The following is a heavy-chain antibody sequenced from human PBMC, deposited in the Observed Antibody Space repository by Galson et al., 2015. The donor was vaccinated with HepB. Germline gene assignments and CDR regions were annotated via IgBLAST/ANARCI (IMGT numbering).Heavy chain of an antibody. Sequence: PALVKPTQTLTLTCTFSGFSLSTSGMRVSWIRQPPGKALEWLARIDWDDDKFYSTSLKTRLTISKDTSKNQVVLTMTNMDPVDTATYYCARDPLYYDSSGYEKTNAFDIWGQGTMVTVSS. D-gene: IGHD3-22*01. CDR1: GFSLSTSGMR. CDR3: ARDPLYYDSSGYEKTNAFDI. V-gene: IGHV2-70*04. CDR2: IDWDDDK. J-gene: IGHJ3*02.